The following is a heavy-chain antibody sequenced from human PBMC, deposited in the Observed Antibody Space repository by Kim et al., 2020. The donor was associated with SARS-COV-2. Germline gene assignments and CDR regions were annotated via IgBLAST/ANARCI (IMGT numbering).Heavy chain of an antibody. CDR2: ISYDGSDK. Sequence: GGSLRLSCAASGFTFSSYAMHWVRQAPGKGLEWVAVISYDGSDKSYADSVKGRFTISRDNAKNTLYLQMNSLRAEDTAVYYCASDLGENWNDGSRYWGQGTLVTVSP. CDR1: GFTFSSYA. D-gene: IGHD1-1*01. CDR3: ASDLGENWNDGSRY. J-gene: IGHJ4*02. V-gene: IGHV3-30-3*01.